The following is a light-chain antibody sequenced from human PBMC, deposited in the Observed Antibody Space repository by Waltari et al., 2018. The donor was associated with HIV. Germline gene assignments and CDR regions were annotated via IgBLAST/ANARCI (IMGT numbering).Light chain of an antibody. V-gene: IGLV1-51*02. CDR1: SSNIGHNY. CDR2: ENY. Sequence: QSVLTQPPSVSAAPGQKVTISCSGSSSNIGHNYVSWYQQLPGTAPKLLIYENYKRPSGIPDRFSGSKSGTSATLGITGLQTGDEADYYCGTWDSSLSAVVFGGGTKLTVL. CDR3: GTWDSSLSAVV. J-gene: IGLJ2*01.